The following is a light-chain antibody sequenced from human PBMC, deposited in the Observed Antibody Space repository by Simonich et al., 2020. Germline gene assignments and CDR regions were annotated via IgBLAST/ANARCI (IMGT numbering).Light chain of an antibody. CDR2: GAS. J-gene: IGKJ5*01. CDR3: QQYNNWPPIT. CDR1: QSVSSN. V-gene: IGKV3-15*01. Sequence: EIVMTQSPATLSVSPGERATLPCRSSQSVSSNLAWYQQKPGQAPRLLIDGASTRATGIPARFSGSGSGTEFTLTISSLQSEDFAVYYCQQYNNWPPITFGQGTRLEIK.